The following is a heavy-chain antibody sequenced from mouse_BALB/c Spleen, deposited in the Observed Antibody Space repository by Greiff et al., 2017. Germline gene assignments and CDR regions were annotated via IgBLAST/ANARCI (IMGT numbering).Heavy chain of an antibody. V-gene: IGHV5-17*02. Sequence: EVMLVESGGGLVQPGGSRKLSCAASGFTFSSFGMHWVRQAPEKGLEWVAYISSGSSTIYYADTVKGRFTISRDNPKNTLFLQMTSLRSEDTAMYYCARQLRSWFAYWGQGTLVTVSA. J-gene: IGHJ3*01. CDR2: ISSGSSTI. D-gene: IGHD1-1*01. CDR1: GFTFSSFG. CDR3: ARQLRSWFAY.